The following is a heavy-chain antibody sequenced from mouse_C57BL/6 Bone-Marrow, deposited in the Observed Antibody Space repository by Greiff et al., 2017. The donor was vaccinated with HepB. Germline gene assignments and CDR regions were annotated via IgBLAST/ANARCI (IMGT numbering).Heavy chain of an antibody. CDR1: GYTFTSYW. J-gene: IGHJ2*01. V-gene: IGHV1-64*01. CDR3: AAIYYDYDGVDY. D-gene: IGHD2-4*01. Sequence: VQLQQPGAELVKPGASVKLSCKASGYTFTSYWMHWVKQRPGQGLEWIGMIHPNSGSTNYNEKFKSKATLTVDKSSSPAYMQLSSLTSEDSAVYYGAAIYYDYDGVDYWGQGTTLTVSS. CDR2: IHPNSGST.